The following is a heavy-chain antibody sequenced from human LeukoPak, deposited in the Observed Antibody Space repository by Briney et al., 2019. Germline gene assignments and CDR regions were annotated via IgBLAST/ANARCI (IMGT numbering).Heavy chain of an antibody. CDR2: IIPIFGTA. V-gene: IGHV1-69*13. J-gene: IGHJ3*02. CDR3: ARGLTIFGVVIIGAFDI. CDR1: GGTFSSYA. Sequence: GASVKVSCKASGGTFSSYAISWVRQAPGQGLEWMGGIIPIFGTANYAQKFQGRVTITADESTSTAYMELSSLRSEDTAVYYCARGLTIFGVVIIGAFDIWGQGTMVTVSS. D-gene: IGHD3-3*01.